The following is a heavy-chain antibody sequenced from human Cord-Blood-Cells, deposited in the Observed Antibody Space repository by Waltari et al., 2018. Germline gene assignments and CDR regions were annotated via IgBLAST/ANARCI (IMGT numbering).Heavy chain of an antibody. J-gene: IGHJ4*02. CDR1: GSTFSSYS. CDR2: FSSSISYI. CDR3: ARDTYCGDYDY. V-gene: IGHV3-21*01. Sequence: EVQLVESGGGLVKPGGSLRLSWGASGSTFSSYSMSGVRQAPGKGLEWVSSFSSSISYIYYADSVKGRFTISRDNAKNSLYLQMNSLRAEDTAVYYCARDTYCGDYDYWGQGTLVTVSS. D-gene: IGHD4-17*01.